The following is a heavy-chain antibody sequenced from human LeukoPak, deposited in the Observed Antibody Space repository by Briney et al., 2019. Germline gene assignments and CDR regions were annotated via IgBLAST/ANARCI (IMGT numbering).Heavy chain of an antibody. Sequence: GGSLRLSCAASGFTFSDYYMSWIRQAPGKGLEWVSVIYSGGSTYYADSVKGRFTISRDDSKNTLYLQMNSLRAEDTAVYYCARQQWPKTFDYWGQGTLVTVSS. D-gene: IGHD6-19*01. CDR1: GFTFSDYY. J-gene: IGHJ4*02. V-gene: IGHV3-66*04. CDR2: IYSGGST. CDR3: ARQQWPKTFDY.